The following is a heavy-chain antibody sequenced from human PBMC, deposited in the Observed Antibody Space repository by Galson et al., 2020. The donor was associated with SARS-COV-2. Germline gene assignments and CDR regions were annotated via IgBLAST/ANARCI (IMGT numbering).Heavy chain of an antibody. J-gene: IGHJ6*03. CDR2: IIPILGIA. CDR1: GGTFSSYA. V-gene: IGHV1-69*10. CDR3: ARVRWDVVVPSSYYYYYMDV. Sequence: SVKVSCKASGGTFSSYAISWVRQAPGQGLEWMGGIIPILGIANYAQKFQGRVTITADKSTSTAYMELSSLRSEDTAVYYCARVRWDVVVPSSYYYYYMDVWGKGTTVTVSS. D-gene: IGHD2-2*01.